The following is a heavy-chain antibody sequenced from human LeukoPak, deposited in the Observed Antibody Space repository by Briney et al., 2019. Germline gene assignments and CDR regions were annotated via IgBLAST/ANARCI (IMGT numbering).Heavy chain of an antibody. D-gene: IGHD4-11*01. CDR1: GGSISNYY. CDR3: ARLGPTTVTTFLDY. J-gene: IGHJ4*02. CDR2: IYYSGST. V-gene: IGHV4-59*08. Sequence: PSETLSLTCTVSGGSISNYYWSWIRQPPGKGLEWIGYIYYSGSTNYNPSLKSRVTISVDTSKNQFSLKLSSVTAADTAVYYCARLGPTTVTTFLDYWGQGTLVTVSS.